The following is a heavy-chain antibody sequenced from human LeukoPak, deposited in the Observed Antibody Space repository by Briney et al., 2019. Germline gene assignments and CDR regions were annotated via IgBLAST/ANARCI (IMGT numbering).Heavy chain of an antibody. J-gene: IGHJ4*02. V-gene: IGHV3-48*01. CDR3: ARDYKYAFDN. Sequence: GGSLRLSCAASGFTFSDYSMNWVRQAPGKGLEWISYIGIDSGNTNYADSVKGRFTISGDKAKNSLYLQMNSLRVEDTAVHYCARDYKYAFDNWGQGTLVTVSS. D-gene: IGHD5-24*01. CDR1: GFTFSDYS. CDR2: IGIDSGNT.